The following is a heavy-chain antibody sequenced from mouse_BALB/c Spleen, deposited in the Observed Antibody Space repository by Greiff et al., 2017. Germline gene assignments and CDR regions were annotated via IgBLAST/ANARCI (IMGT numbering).Heavy chain of an antibody. CDR3: ARAYYRYDWGAMDY. D-gene: IGHD2-14*01. Sequence: QVQLQQSGPELVKPGASVKISCKASGYAFSSSWMNWVKQRPGQGLEWIGRIYPGDGDTNYNGKFKGKATLTADKSSSTAYMQLSSLTSVDSAVYFCARAYYRYDWGAMDYWGQGTSVTVSS. CDR1: GYAFSSSW. CDR2: IYPGDGDT. J-gene: IGHJ4*01. V-gene: IGHV1-82*01.